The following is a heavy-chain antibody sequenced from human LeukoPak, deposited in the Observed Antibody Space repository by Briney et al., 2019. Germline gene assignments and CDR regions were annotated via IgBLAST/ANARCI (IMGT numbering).Heavy chain of an antibody. J-gene: IGHJ2*01. CDR2: IYYSGSV. V-gene: IGHV4-31*03. CDR1: GGSISSGGYW. CDR3: ARAIVTPSGYVWYFDL. D-gene: IGHD3-3*01. Sequence: SETLSLTCTVSGGSISSGGYWWSWIRQYPGKGLEWIGYIYYSGSVYYNPSLRSRVTMSVDTSQNQYSLKLNSVTAADTAVYYCARAIVTPSGYVWYFDLWGRGTLVTVSS.